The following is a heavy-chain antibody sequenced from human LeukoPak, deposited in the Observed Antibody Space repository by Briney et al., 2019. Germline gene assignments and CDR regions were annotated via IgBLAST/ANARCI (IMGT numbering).Heavy chain of an antibody. CDR2: IYTIGST. CDR1: GGSISSYY. Sequence: PSDTLSLTCTVSGGSISSYYWSWIRQPAGKGLEWIGRIYTIGSTNYNPSLNSRLYISVDTSKNQFSLKLSSVTAADTAVYYCARELYYDFWSGYPRGFDPWGQGTLVTVSS. J-gene: IGHJ5*02. D-gene: IGHD3-3*01. CDR3: ARELYYDFWSGYPRGFDP. V-gene: IGHV4-4*07.